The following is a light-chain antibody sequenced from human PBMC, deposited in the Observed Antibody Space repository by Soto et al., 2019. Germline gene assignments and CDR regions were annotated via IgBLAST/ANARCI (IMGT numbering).Light chain of an antibody. V-gene: IGKV3-20*01. CDR1: QSVSSSS. CDR2: DAS. CDR3: QQYGNSPLT. Sequence: EIVLTQSPGTLSLSPGERATLSCRASQSVSSSSLAWYQHKPGQAPRLLIYDASSRATGIPDRFSGSGSGTDFTLTIIRLEPEDFAVYYCQQYGNSPLTFGPGTKVDIK. J-gene: IGKJ3*01.